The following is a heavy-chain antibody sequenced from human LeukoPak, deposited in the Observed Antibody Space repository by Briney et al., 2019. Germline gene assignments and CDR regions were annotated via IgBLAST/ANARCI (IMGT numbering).Heavy chain of an antibody. CDR2: IYSGGNI. D-gene: IGHD6-13*01. CDR1: GFTVSSNY. V-gene: IGHV3-53*01. J-gene: IGHJ6*03. CDR3: ARNQFGQQLVNYYMDV. Sequence: GGSLRLSCADSGFTVSSNYMSWVRQAPGKGLECVSFIYSGGNIYYADSVKGRFTISRDNSKNTLFLQMNSLRAEDSAVYYCARNQFGQQLVNYYMDVWGKGTTVTVSS.